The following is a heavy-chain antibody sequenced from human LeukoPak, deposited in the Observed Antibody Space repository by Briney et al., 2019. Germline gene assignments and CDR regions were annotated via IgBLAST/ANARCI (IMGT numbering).Heavy chain of an antibody. J-gene: IGHJ4*02. Sequence: GGSLRLSCAASGFTFSSYSMNWVRQAPGKGLEWVSSISSSSSYIYYPDSMKGPFTISRDNAKNSLYLQMNGLRAEDTAVYYCARKVAAANPVDYWGQGTLVTVSS. V-gene: IGHV3-21*01. CDR2: ISSSSSYI. D-gene: IGHD6-13*01. CDR3: ARKVAAANPVDY. CDR1: GFTFSSYS.